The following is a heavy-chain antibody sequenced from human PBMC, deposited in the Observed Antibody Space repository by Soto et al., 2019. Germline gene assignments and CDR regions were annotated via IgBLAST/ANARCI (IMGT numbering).Heavy chain of an antibody. V-gene: IGHV3-9*01. D-gene: IGHD3-16*01. CDR3: VKGHGAHYYDLGSD. J-gene: IGHJ4*02. Sequence: EVQVVESGGGLVQPGRSLRLSCAASGFTYDDYAMHWVRQAPGKGLEWVSGISWNSGSVGYADSVQGRFTISRDNAQNSLYLQMNSLRPEDTALYFCVKGHGAHYYDLGSDWGQGTLVTVSS. CDR1: GFTYDDYA. CDR2: ISWNSGSV.